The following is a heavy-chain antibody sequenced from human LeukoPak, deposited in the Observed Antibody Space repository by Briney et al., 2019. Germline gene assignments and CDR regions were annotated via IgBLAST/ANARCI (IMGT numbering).Heavy chain of an antibody. V-gene: IGHV3-30*04. CDR2: IAYDGSNE. CDR3: ARPSGSVTIFGVVDYFDY. J-gene: IGHJ4*02. D-gene: IGHD3-3*01. Sequence: GGSLRLSCVVSGFTFNNYSMHWVRQAPGKGLDWVASIAYDGSNENYAESVKGRFTISRDNSKNTLYMQMNSMRAEDTAVYYCARPSGSVTIFGVVDYFDYWGQGSLVTVSS. CDR1: GFTFNNYS.